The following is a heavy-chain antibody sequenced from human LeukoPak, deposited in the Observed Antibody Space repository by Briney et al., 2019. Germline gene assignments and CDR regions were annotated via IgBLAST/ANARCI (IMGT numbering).Heavy chain of an antibody. J-gene: IGHJ4*02. V-gene: IGHV4-38-2*02. Sequence: PSETLSLTCAVYGGSFSGYYWGWIRQPPGKGLEWIGSIFHSGRTYYNPSLQSRVTISVDTSRNQFSLRLSSLAAADTAVYYCAREGDCSGSSCFSSPLDSWGQGTLVTVSS. CDR1: GGSFSGYY. D-gene: IGHD2-15*01. CDR2: IFHSGRT. CDR3: AREGDCSGSSCFSSPLDS.